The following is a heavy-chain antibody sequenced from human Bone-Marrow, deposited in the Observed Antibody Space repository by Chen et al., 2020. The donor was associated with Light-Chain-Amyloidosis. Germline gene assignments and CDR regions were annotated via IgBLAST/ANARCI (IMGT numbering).Heavy chain of an antibody. Sequence: AQLEQSAREVKKPGEYLKFSCKGSGYTSPNYWFGWVRQMHGKGLEWMGVIYPVDSDARYSPSFEGQVTISADKSITTAYLQWRSLKASDTAMYYCARRRDGYNFDYWGQGTLVTVSS. D-gene: IGHD5-12*01. J-gene: IGHJ4*02. CDR2: IYPVDSDA. CDR3: ARRRDGYNFDY. CDR1: GYTSPNYW. V-gene: IGHV5-51*01.